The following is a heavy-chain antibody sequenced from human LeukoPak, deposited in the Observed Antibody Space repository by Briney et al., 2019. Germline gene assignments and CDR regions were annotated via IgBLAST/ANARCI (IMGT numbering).Heavy chain of an antibody. CDR1: GFTFSSYA. Sequence: PGGSLRLSCAASGFTFSSYAMSWVRQAPGKGLEWVSAISGSGGSTYYADSVRGRFTISRDNSKNTLYLQTNSQRAEDTAVYYCAKDRVQLWFGPWGDWGQGTLVTVSS. D-gene: IGHD5-18*01. J-gene: IGHJ1*01. V-gene: IGHV3-23*01. CDR2: ISGSGGST. CDR3: AKDRVQLWFGPWGD.